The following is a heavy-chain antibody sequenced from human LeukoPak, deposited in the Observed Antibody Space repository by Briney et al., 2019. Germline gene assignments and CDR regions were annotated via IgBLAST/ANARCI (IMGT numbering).Heavy chain of an antibody. CDR1: GFIFRNYW. J-gene: IGHJ4*02. D-gene: IGHD3-22*01. Sequence: GGSLRLSCAASGFIFRNYWMHWVRQAPGKGLVWVARINPNGITTTYADSVKGRFTISRDNSKNTLYLQMNSLRAEDTAVYYCAKGESYYYESSAYYYVRYWGQGTLVTVSS. V-gene: IGHV3-74*01. CDR2: INPNGITT. CDR3: AKGESYYYESSAYYYVRY.